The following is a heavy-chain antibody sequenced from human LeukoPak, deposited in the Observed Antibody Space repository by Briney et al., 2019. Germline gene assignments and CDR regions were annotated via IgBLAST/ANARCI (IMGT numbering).Heavy chain of an antibody. CDR1: GFTFSSYS. CDR3: ARDRFSSGYTFDY. Sequence: GGSLRLSCAASGFTFSSYSMNWVRQAPGKGLEWVSSISSSSSYIYYADSVKGRFTISRDNAKNSLYLQMNSLRAEDTAVYYCARDRFSSGYTFDYWGQGTLVTVSS. D-gene: IGHD3-22*01. V-gene: IGHV3-21*01. CDR2: ISSSSSYI. J-gene: IGHJ4*02.